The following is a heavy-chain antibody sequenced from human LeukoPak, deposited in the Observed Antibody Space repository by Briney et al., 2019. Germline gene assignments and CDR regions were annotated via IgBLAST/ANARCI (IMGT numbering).Heavy chain of an antibody. Sequence: SGGSLRLSCAASGFTFSSYWMSWVRQAPGKGLEWVANIKQDGSEKYYVDSVKGRFTISRDNAKNTLYLQMDSLRAEDTAVYYCARDPASYTAHMDVWGKGTTVTVSS. V-gene: IGHV3-7*01. J-gene: IGHJ6*03. CDR3: ARDPASYTAHMDV. D-gene: IGHD2-2*02. CDR2: IKQDGSEK. CDR1: GFTFSSYW.